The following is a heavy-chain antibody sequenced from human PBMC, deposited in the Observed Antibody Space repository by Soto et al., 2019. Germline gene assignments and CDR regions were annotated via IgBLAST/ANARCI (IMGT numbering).Heavy chain of an antibody. CDR1: EFIFSSYW. V-gene: IGHV3-74*01. J-gene: IGHJ4*02. CDR3: ARGTRDLPLRY. D-gene: IGHD2-21*02. CDR2: INSDGSST. Sequence: EVQLVESGGGLVQPGGSLRLSCAASEFIFSSYWMHWVRQAPGKGLVWVSRINSDGSSTSYADSVKGRFTISRDNAKNTLYLQMNSLRAVVTAVYYCARGTRDLPLRYWGQGTLVTVSS.